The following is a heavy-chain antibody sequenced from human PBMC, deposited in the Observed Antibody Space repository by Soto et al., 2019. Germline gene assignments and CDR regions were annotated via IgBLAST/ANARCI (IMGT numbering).Heavy chain of an antibody. V-gene: IGHV1-24*01. Sequence: GASVKVSCKASGYTLTELSMHWVRQAPGKGLEWMGGFDPEDGETIYAQKFQGRVTMTEDTSTDTAYMELSSLRSEDTAVYYCATDRRAPPYYYYYYGMDVWGQGTTVTVSS. CDR2: FDPEDGET. CDR3: ATDRRAPPYYYYYYGMDV. CDR1: GYTLTELS. J-gene: IGHJ6*02.